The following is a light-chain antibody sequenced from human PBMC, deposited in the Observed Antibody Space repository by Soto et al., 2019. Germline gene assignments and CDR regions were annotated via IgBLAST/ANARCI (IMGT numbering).Light chain of an antibody. CDR3: QKYGSIPIT. Sequence: EIPMTQSPSCLSVSVGDRVTITCQASQDIKIYLNWYQQKPGKAPKLLIYDASNLETGVPSRFSGSGSGTDFSFTISSLQSEDIGTYYCQKYGSIPITFGQGTRLEIK. J-gene: IGKJ5*01. CDR2: DAS. V-gene: IGKV1-33*01. CDR1: QDIKIY.